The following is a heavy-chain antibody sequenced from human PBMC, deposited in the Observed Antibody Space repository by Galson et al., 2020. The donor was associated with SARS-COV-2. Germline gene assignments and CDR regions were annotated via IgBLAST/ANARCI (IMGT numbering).Heavy chain of an antibody. CDR1: GFTFSGSV. CDR3: TRRDY. V-gene: IGHV3-73*01. J-gene: IGHJ4*02. CDR2: SRSKTDSYAT. Sequence: GGSLRLSCAASGFTFSGSVTHWVRQASGKGLEWVGRSRSKTDSYATAYAASVNGRFTISRDDSKNTAYLQMNSLKTEETAVYYCTRRDYWGQGTLVTVSS.